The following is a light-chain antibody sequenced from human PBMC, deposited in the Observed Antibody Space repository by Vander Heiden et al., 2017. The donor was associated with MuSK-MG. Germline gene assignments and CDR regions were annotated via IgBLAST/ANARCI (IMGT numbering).Light chain of an antibody. Sequence: DIQMTQSPSSLSASVGDRVTITCRSSQSVSYSLNWYQHKTGEAPKLLIYASSTLQSGVPSRFSGSGSGTEFTLTIGSLQPEDFAIYYCQQTYSTPPTFGQGTRVEVK. V-gene: IGKV1-39*01. CDR2: ASS. J-gene: IGKJ1*01. CDR1: QSVSYS. CDR3: QQTYSTPPT.